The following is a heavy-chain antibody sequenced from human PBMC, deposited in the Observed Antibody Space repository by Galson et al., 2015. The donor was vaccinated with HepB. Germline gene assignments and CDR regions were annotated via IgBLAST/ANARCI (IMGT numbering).Heavy chain of an antibody. J-gene: IGHJ5*02. CDR1: GYSFTDYF. CDR3: ARGYGGYRRTIWIDP. Sequence: SVKVSCKASGYSFTDYFLHWVRQAPGEGLEWMGRINPNTGATTFAQKFQGRVTMTRDTSSNTAYMGLSSLKSDDTAVYYCARGYGGYRRTIWIDPWGQGTLATVSS. D-gene: IGHD5-12*01. V-gene: IGHV1-2*06. CDR2: INPNTGAT.